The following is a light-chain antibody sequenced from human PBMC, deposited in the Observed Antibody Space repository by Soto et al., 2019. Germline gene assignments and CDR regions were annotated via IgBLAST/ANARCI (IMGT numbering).Light chain of an antibody. CDR2: GAS. V-gene: IGKV3-15*01. CDR1: QSVSNN. J-gene: IGKJ1*01. CDR3: QQYGGSPRT. Sequence: IVMTQSPATLSVSPWERATLSCRASQSVSNNLAWYQQKPGQAPRLLIYGASTRATGIPARFSGSGSGTEFTLTISSLQSEDFAVYYCQQYGGSPRTFGQGTKVDIK.